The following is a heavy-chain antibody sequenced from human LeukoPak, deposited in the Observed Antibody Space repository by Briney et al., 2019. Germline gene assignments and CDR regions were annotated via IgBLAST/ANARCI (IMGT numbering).Heavy chain of an antibody. Sequence: GGSLRLSCAASGFTFSSYWMHWVRQAPGKGLVWVSRINNDGSSTSYADSVKGRFTISRDNATNTQYLQMNSMRAEDTAVYYCARWGVWGSYRPIDYWGQGSLVTVSS. CDR2: INNDGSST. J-gene: IGHJ4*02. CDR3: ARWGVWGSYRPIDY. CDR1: GFTFSSYW. D-gene: IGHD3-16*02. V-gene: IGHV3-74*01.